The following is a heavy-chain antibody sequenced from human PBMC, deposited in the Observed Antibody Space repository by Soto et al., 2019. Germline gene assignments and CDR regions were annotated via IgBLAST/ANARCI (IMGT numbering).Heavy chain of an antibody. CDR3: ARDSTWIPYYHYGMDV. CDR1: GFSVSSNY. V-gene: IGHV3-53*01. D-gene: IGHD5-18*01. Sequence: GGSLRLSCAAPGFSVSSNYMSWVRQAPGKGLEWVSVIYSGGNTHYADSVKGRFTISRDNSKNTLYLQMNSLRAEDTAVYYCARDSTWIPYYHYGMDVWGQGTTVTVSS. CDR2: IYSGGNT. J-gene: IGHJ6*02.